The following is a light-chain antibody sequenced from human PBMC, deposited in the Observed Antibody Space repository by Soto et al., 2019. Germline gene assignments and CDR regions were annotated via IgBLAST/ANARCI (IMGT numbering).Light chain of an antibody. CDR2: DAS. J-gene: IGKJ5*01. CDR1: QSIGTW. CDR3: QQSDTYPLT. V-gene: IGKV1-5*01. Sequence: DIQMTQSPSTLSASVGDRFTITCRASQSIGTWLAWYQHRPGKAPSLLIYDASTLRSGVPSRFSGSGSGTEFTLTISSLQADDFATYYCQQSDTYPLTFGQGTRLENK.